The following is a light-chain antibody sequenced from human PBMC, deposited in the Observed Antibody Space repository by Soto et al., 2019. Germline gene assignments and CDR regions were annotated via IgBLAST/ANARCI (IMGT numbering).Light chain of an antibody. Sequence: QSALTQPGSVSGSPGQSITISCSGTSSNIGSYNRVSWYQQHPGKAPKVIIFEGSRLPSGVSSRFSGSKSGNTASLTISGLRPEDEADYYCSSYAGSNVLVVFGGGTQLTVL. CDR2: EGS. J-gene: IGLJ2*01. V-gene: IGLV2-23*01. CDR3: SSYAGSNVLVV. CDR1: SSNIGSYNR.